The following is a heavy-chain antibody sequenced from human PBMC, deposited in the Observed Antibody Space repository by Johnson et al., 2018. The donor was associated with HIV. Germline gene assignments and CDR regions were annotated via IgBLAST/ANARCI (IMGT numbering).Heavy chain of an antibody. J-gene: IGHJ3*02. V-gene: IGHV3-20*04. D-gene: IGHD5-24*01. CDR1: GFTFDDYG. Sequence: VQLVESGGGVVWPGGSLRLSCAASGFTFDDYGMNWVRQVPGKGLEWVSGINWSGHDTAYSDSVKGRFTISRDNAKNSLYLQMNSLRTEDTALYYCAKAESNYGRAFDIWGQGTMVTVSS. CDR2: INWSGHDT. CDR3: AKAESNYGRAFDI.